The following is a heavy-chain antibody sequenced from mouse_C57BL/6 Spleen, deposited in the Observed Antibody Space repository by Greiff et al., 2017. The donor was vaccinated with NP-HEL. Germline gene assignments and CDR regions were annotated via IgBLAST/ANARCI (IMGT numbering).Heavy chain of an antibody. Sequence: VQLQQSGPELVKPGASVKISCKASGYSFTGYYMNWVKQSPEKSLEWIGEINPSTGGTTYNTKFKAKATLTVDKSSSTAYMQLKSLTSEDSAVSYCARSRSTTVIDYYAMDYWGQGTSVTVSS. CDR3: ARSRSTTVIDYYAMDY. CDR1: GYSFTGYY. CDR2: INPSTGGT. J-gene: IGHJ4*01. V-gene: IGHV1-42*01. D-gene: IGHD1-1*01.